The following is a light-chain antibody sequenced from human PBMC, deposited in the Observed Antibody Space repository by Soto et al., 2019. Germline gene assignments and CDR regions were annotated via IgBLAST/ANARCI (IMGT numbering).Light chain of an antibody. CDR3: SSYTSSSTFYV. Sequence: QSALTQPASVSGSPGQSITISCTGTSSDVGGYNYVSWYQQHPGKAPKLMIYDVSNRPSGVPNRFSGSKSGNTASLTISGLQAEDEAYYYCSSYTSSSTFYVFGTGTKLTVL. J-gene: IGLJ1*01. CDR1: SSDVGGYNY. CDR2: DVS. V-gene: IGLV2-14*01.